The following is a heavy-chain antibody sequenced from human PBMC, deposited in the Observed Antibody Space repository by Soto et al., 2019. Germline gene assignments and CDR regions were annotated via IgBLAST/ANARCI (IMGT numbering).Heavy chain of an antibody. Sequence: EVQLVESGGGLVKPGGSLRLSCAASGFTFSSYSMNWVRQAPGKGLEWDSSISSSSSYIYYADSVKGRFTISRDNAKNSVYLKMNSLRAEDTAVYYCARDQGIAAAGSEGIGYWGQGTLVTVSS. CDR2: ISSSSSYI. V-gene: IGHV3-21*01. J-gene: IGHJ4*02. CDR1: GFTFSSYS. D-gene: IGHD6-13*01. CDR3: ARDQGIAAAGSEGIGY.